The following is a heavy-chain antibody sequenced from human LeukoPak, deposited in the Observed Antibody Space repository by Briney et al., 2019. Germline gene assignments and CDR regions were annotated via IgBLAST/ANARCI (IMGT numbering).Heavy chain of an antibody. CDR2: IYSTGST. D-gene: IGHD3-10*01. Sequence: SETLSLTCTVSGGSISSAGYYWSWIRQPAGRGLEWIGRIYSTGSTNYNPSLKSRVVISIDKSKNQFSLNLSSVTAADTAVYYCARDRYYSGSGSSNWGQGTLVTVSS. CDR3: ARDRYYSGSGSSN. J-gene: IGHJ4*02. CDR1: GGSISSAGYY. V-gene: IGHV4-61*02.